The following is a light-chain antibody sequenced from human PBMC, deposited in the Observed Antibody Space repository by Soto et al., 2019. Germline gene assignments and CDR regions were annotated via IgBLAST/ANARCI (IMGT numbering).Light chain of an antibody. Sequence: EIVLPQSPGTLSLSPGERATLSCRASQSVSSSYLAWYHQKPGQAPRLLIYVASSRATGIPDRFSGSGSGTDFPLTISRLEPEDVAVYYCQQYGGSPITFGQGTRLEIK. CDR2: VAS. CDR1: QSVSSSY. J-gene: IGKJ5*01. V-gene: IGKV3-20*01. CDR3: QQYGGSPIT.